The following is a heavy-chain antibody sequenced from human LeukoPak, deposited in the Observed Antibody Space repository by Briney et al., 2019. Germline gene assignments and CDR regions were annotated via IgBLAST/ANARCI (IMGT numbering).Heavy chain of an antibody. CDR1: GFTFSSHW. J-gene: IGHJ1*01. D-gene: IGHD1-7*01. Sequence: PGGSLRLSCVASGFTFSSHWMRWVRQAPGKGLEWLANLNQDASASYYVDSVKGRFTISRDNAENSLYLQMSNLRAEDTAVYYCATSADSPGNSWGQGTLITVSS. CDR2: LNQDASAS. V-gene: IGHV3-7*01. CDR3: ATSADSPGNS.